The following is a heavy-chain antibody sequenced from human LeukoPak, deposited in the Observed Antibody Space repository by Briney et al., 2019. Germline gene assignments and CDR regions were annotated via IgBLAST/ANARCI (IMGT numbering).Heavy chain of an antibody. Sequence: ETLSLTCTVSGGSISSYYWSWIRQPPGKGLEWIGYIYYSGSTSYNPSLKSRVTISVDTSKNQFSLKLSSVTAADTAVYYCARGGNSYAPLDHWGQGTLVTVSS. CDR3: ARGGNSYAPLDH. D-gene: IGHD3-16*01. V-gene: IGHV4-59*04. CDR2: IYYSGST. J-gene: IGHJ4*02. CDR1: GGSISSYY.